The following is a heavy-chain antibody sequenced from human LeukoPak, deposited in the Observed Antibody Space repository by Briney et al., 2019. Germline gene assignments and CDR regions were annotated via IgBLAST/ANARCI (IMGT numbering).Heavy chain of an antibody. CDR2: IYWNDDK. V-gene: IGHV2-5*01. J-gene: IGHJ4*02. Sequence: SGPALVKPTQTLTLTCTFSGFSLSSSGVGVGWIRQPPGKALEWLALIYWNDDKRYSPPLKSRLTITKDTSKNQVVLTMTNMDPVDTATYYCAYRAPSTSWYSYYFDYWGQGTLVTVSS. CDR3: AYRAPSTSWYSYYFDY. CDR1: GFSLSSSGVG. D-gene: IGHD6-13*01.